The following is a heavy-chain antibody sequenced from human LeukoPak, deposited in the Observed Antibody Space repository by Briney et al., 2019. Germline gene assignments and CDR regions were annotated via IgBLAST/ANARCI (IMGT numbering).Heavy chain of an antibody. CDR2: MYQSGSA. D-gene: IGHD2-8*01. CDR1: GASISGGGYS. J-gene: IGHJ4*02. V-gene: IGHV4-30-2*06. Sequence: SQTLSLTCSVSGASISGGGYSWNWIRQSPGKGLEWIGYMYQSGSAYYNPSLKSRVTISPDRSKNHFSLKLSSVTAADTAVYYCARAGNALNFWGQGTLVTVSS. CDR3: ARAGNALNF.